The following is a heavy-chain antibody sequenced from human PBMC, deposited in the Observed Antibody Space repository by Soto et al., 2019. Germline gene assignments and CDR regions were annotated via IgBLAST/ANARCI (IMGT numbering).Heavy chain of an antibody. D-gene: IGHD1-1*01. CDR3: ARGQKLFQDGRFDY. V-gene: IGHV1-18*01. J-gene: IGHJ4*02. CDR1: GYTFTSYG. Sequence: QVQLVQSGAEVKKPGASVRVSCKASGYTFTSYGITWVRQAPGQGLEWMGWISVYNGNTNYAQRLPGRVTMTTDTSTTTAYMELRSLRSDDTAVYYCARGQKLFQDGRFDYWGQGTLVTVSS. CDR2: ISVYNGNT.